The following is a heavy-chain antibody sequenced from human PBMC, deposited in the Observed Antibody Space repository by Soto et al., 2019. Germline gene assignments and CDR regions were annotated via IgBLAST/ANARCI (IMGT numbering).Heavy chain of an antibody. CDR1: GGSFSGYY. D-gene: IGHD1-20*01. CDR3: ARGRTLITGNPLDY. CDR2: INHSGST. J-gene: IGHJ4*02. V-gene: IGHV4-34*01. Sequence: SETLSLTCAVYGGSFSGYYWTWIRQPPGKGLEWIGEINHSGSTNYKPSLRSRVTISVDTSKNQLSLKVNSVTAADTAVYYCARGRTLITGNPLDYWGQRTLVTVYS.